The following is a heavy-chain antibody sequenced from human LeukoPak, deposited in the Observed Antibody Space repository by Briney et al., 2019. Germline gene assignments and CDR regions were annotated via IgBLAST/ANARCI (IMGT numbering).Heavy chain of an antibody. CDR3: AREADRWFDP. J-gene: IGHJ5*02. Sequence: SETLSLTCTVSGGSISSSYYYWGWIRQPPGKGLEWIGTMYNSGSTDYNPSLESRVTISVDTSKNQFALKLSSVTAADTAVYYCAREADRWFDPWGQGTLVTVSS. CDR1: GGSISSSYYY. CDR2: MYNSGST. V-gene: IGHV4-39*06.